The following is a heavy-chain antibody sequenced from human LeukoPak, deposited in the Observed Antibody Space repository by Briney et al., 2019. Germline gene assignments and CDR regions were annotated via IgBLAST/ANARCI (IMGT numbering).Heavy chain of an antibody. J-gene: IGHJ4*02. V-gene: IGHV3-23*01. Sequence: GGSLRLSCAASGFTFSSYGMHWVRQAPGKGLEWVSAISGSGGSTYYADSVKGRFTISRDNSKNTLYLQMNSLRAEDTAVYYCAKAGYSSRGLDYWGQGTLVTVSS. CDR1: GFTFSSYG. D-gene: IGHD6-13*01. CDR3: AKAGYSSRGLDY. CDR2: ISGSGGST.